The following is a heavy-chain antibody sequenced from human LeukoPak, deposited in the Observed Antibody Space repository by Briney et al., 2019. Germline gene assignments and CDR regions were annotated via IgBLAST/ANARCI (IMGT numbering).Heavy chain of an antibody. Sequence: SETLSLTCTVSGYSISSGYYWGWIRQPPGKGLEWIGSIYHSGSTYYNPSLKSRVTISVDTSKNQFSLKLSSATAADTAVYYCARNPQLVLEWLSPPFPVDYWGQGTLVTVSS. V-gene: IGHV4-38-2*02. CDR2: IYHSGST. CDR3: ARNPQLVLEWLSPPFPVDY. D-gene: IGHD3-3*01. CDR1: GYSISSGYY. J-gene: IGHJ4*02.